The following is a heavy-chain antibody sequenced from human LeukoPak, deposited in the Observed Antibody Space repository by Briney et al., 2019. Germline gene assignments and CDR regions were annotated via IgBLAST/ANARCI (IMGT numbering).Heavy chain of an antibody. Sequence: GGSLRLSCSASGFTFSTFLMHWVRQAPGKGLEYVSAISGNGGGTYYADSVKGRFTISRDNSKNTLYLQMSSLGPEDTAMYYCVIQESGYVYWGQGTLVTVSS. J-gene: IGHJ4*02. D-gene: IGHD5-12*01. CDR2: ISGNGGGT. CDR3: VIQESGYVY. V-gene: IGHV3-64D*09. CDR1: GFTFSTFL.